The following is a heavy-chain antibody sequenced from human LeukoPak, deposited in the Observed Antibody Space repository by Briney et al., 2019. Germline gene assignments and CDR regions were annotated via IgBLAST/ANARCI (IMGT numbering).Heavy chain of an antibody. J-gene: IGHJ4*02. V-gene: IGHV3-21*01. CDR2: ISSSSSYI. D-gene: IGHD3-22*01. CDR1: GFTFSSYS. CDR3: ARESTDSSGYYSAAVDY. Sequence: GGSLRLSCAASGFTFSSYSMNWVRQAPGNGLEWVSSISSSSSYIYYADSVKGRFTISRDNAKNSLYLQMNSLRAEDTAVYYCARESTDSSGYYSAAVDYWGQGTLVTVSS.